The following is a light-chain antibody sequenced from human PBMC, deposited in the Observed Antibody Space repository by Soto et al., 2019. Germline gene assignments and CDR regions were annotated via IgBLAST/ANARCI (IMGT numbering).Light chain of an antibody. CDR2: GVS. CDR3: SSYTSSSTWV. Sequence: QSALTQPASVSGSPGQSITISCTGTSSDVGGYNYVSWYQQHPGKAPKLMIYGVSNRPSGVSHRFSGSKSGNTASLTISGLQAEDEADYYCSSYTSSSTWVFGGGTQLTVL. V-gene: IGLV2-14*01. J-gene: IGLJ3*02. CDR1: SSDVGGYNY.